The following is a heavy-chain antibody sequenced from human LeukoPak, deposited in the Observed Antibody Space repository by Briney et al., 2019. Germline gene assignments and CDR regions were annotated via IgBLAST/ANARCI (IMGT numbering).Heavy chain of an antibody. Sequence: GGSLRLSCVASGFSVSTSYMNWVRQPPGRGLEWVSVIYSGGNTYYTDSVKGRFIISRDNSKNTIDVRMNSLRAEDTAVYYCARDQREFDAFDIWGPGTMVTVSS. D-gene: IGHD3-10*01. CDR3: ARDQREFDAFDI. J-gene: IGHJ3*02. CDR1: GFSVSTSY. V-gene: IGHV3-53*01. CDR2: IYSGGNT.